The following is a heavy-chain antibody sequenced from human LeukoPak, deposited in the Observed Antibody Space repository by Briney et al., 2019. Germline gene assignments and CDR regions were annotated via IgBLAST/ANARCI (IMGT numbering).Heavy chain of an antibody. CDR1: GYTFTSYY. Sequence: SVRVSCKASGYTFTSYYIHWVRQAPGQGLEWMGILNPSGGGTTYAQKFQGRVTMTSDMSTSTVYMELSSLRSEDTAVYYCARETDIASAANYFDYWGQGTLVTVSS. J-gene: IGHJ4*02. D-gene: IGHD6-13*01. CDR2: LNPSGGGT. V-gene: IGHV1-46*01. CDR3: ARETDIASAANYFDY.